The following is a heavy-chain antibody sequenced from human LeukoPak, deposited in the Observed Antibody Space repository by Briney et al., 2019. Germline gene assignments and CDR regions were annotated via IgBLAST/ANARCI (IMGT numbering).Heavy chain of an antibody. D-gene: IGHD1-1*01. CDR2: IPYDGSNK. CDR3: VRPGPPHYS. CDR1: GFTSSSYG. Sequence: GGSLRLSCAASGFTSSSYGMHWVRQAPGKGLEWVAVIPYDGSNKYYADSVKGRFTISRDNSKNTLYLQMNSLRAEDTAVYYCVRPGPPHYSWGQGTLVTVSS. V-gene: IGHV3-30*03. J-gene: IGHJ4*02.